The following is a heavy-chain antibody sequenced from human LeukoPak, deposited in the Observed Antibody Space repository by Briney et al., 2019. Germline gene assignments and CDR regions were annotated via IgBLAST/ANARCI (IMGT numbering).Heavy chain of an antibody. CDR1: GYTFTPYD. J-gene: IGHJ6*02. Sequence: WASVKVSCKASGYTFTPYDINWVRQATGQGLQWLGWMNPNSGNTGYAQKLQGRVTMTRVTSINTAYMELSSLTSDDTAVYYCARVPAYNADEGFYDNGSDVWGHGTTVTVSS. CDR2: MNPNSGNT. V-gene: IGHV1-8*01. D-gene: IGHD5/OR15-5a*01. CDR3: ARVPAYNADEGFYDNGSDV.